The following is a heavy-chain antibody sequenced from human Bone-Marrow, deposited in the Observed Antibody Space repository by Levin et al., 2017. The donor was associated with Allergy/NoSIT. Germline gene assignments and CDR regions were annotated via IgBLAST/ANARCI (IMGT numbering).Heavy chain of an antibody. CDR3: AKDPKGWVAVAPVY. Sequence: PGGSLRLSCAASGFTFSSYAMSWVRQAPGKGLEWVSAISGSGGSTYYADSVKGRFTISRDNSKNTLYLQMNSLRAEDTAVYYCAKDPKGWVAVAPVYWGQGTLVTVSS. CDR2: ISGSGGST. J-gene: IGHJ4*02. V-gene: IGHV3-23*01. CDR1: GFTFSSYA. D-gene: IGHD6-19*01.